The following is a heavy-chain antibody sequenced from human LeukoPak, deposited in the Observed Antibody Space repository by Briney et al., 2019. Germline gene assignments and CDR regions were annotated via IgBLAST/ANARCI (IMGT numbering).Heavy chain of an antibody. J-gene: IGHJ5*02. D-gene: IGHD3-22*01. CDR3: ARQSSGYYYGWFDP. V-gene: IGHV4-39*01. Sequence: SETLSLTCTISGGSILDSTYYWAWIRQPPGKGLEWIATIFYTGNTHYNPSLKSRVTMSVDTVKNQFSLNLNSVTAADTAVYYCARQSSGYYYGWFDPWGQGTLVTVSS. CDR2: IFYTGNT. CDR1: GGSILDSTYY.